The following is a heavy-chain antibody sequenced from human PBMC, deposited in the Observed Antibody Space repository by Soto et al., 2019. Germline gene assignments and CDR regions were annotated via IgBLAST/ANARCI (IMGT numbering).Heavy chain of an antibody. D-gene: IGHD3-10*01. Sequence: SETLSLTCTVSGDSISSYYWSWIRQPPGKGLEWIGYIYYSGSTNYNPSLKSRVTISVDTSKNQFSLKLSSVTAADTAVYYCARSVNYYGSGRHNYYYYYGMDVWGQGTTVTVSS. CDR2: IYYSGST. CDR3: ARSVNYYGSGRHNYYYYYGMDV. J-gene: IGHJ6*02. V-gene: IGHV4-59*08. CDR1: GDSISSYY.